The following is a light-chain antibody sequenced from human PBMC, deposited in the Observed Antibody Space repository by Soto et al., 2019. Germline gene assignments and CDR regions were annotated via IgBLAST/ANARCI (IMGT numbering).Light chain of an antibody. CDR3: AVWDDRLSGRVGV. V-gene: IGLV1-47*02. Sequence: QSVLTQPPSASGTPGQRVTISCSGSSSNIGYNYVYWYQQLPGRAPKLLIYSNNKRPSGVPDRFSGSKSGTSASLAISGLRSEDEADYYCAVWDDRLSGRVGVFGGGTKLTVL. J-gene: IGLJ3*02. CDR1: SSNIGYNY. CDR2: SNN.